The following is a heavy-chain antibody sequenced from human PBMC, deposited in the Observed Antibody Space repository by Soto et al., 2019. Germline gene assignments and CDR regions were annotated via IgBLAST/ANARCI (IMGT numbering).Heavy chain of an antibody. V-gene: IGHV3-7*01. CDR1: GFNVMSYW. CDR3: ARDIGFDYVN. CDR2: VKEDGSEL. D-gene: IGHD3-16*01. Sequence: HPGGSLRLSCAVSGFNVMSYWMSWVRQAPGKGLEWVASVKEDGSELYYLHSVRGRFSISRDSAGNALHLTMNYLSAEDTGVYFCARDIGFDYVNWGQGSPVTVSS. J-gene: IGHJ4*02.